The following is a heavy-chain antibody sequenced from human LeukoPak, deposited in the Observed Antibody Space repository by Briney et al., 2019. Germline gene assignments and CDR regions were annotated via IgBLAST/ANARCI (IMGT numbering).Heavy chain of an antibody. J-gene: IGHJ4*02. CDR3: ARLVCSGGSCYVGDY. Sequence: PSETLSLTCTVSGGSISSGDYYWSWIRQPPGKGPEWIGYIYYSGSTYYNPSLKSRVTISVDTSKNQFSLKLSSVTAADTAVYYCARLVCSGGSCYVGDYWGQGTLVTVSS. D-gene: IGHD2-15*01. CDR2: IYYSGST. CDR1: GGSISSGDYY. V-gene: IGHV4-30-4*08.